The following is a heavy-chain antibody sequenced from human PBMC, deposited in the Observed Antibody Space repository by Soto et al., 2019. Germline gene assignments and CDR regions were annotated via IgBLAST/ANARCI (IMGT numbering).Heavy chain of an antibody. V-gene: IGHV4-30-4*01. Sequence: QVQLQESGPGLVKPSQTLSLTCTVSGGSISSGDSYWSWIRQPPGRGLEWIGHIYCSGRTYYTPSLNRRVTISVDTSKSQFSLKLSSVTAADTAVYYCARAAKTYYYDSSSYYYTFDIWGQGTMVTVSS. CDR2: IYCSGRT. CDR3: ARAAKTYYYDSSSYYYTFDI. D-gene: IGHD3-22*01. CDR1: GGSISSGDSY. J-gene: IGHJ3*02.